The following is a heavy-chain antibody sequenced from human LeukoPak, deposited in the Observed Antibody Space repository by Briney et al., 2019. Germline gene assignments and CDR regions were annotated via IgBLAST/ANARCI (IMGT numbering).Heavy chain of an antibody. CDR1: GYTFSGHY. V-gene: IGHV1-3*01. Sequence: GASVKVSCKASGYTFSGHYLHWVRQAPGQRLEWMGWINAGNGNTKYSQKFQGRVTITRDTSASTAYMELSSLRSEDTAIYYCALIVPVASFDYWGQGTLVTVSS. J-gene: IGHJ4*02. D-gene: IGHD2-2*01. CDR2: INAGNGNT. CDR3: ALIVPVASFDY.